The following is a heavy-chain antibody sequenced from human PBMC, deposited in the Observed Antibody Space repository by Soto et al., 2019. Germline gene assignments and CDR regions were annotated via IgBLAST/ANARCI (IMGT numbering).Heavy chain of an antibody. Sequence: TLSLTCAVYGGSFSGYYWTWIRQPPGTGLEWIGEINHSGSTNYNPSLKSRVTISVDTSKNQFSLKLTSVTAADTAVYYCARDNRSGYYFEYWGQGTPVTVSS. CDR2: INHSGST. D-gene: IGHD3-3*01. CDR1: GGSFSGYY. CDR3: ARDNRSGYYFEY. V-gene: IGHV4-34*01. J-gene: IGHJ4*02.